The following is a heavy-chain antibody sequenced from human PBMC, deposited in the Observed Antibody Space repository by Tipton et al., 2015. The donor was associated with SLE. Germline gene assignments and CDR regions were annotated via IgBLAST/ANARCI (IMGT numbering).Heavy chain of an antibody. Sequence: GSLRLSCAASGFTVSGNYMSWVRQAPGKGLEWVSVIYSAGNTYYADSVKGRFSISRDNSKNTVYLQMSSLRPEDTAVYYCARDMRSGDNGGNYAADWGQGTLVLVSS. V-gene: IGHV3-53*05. J-gene: IGHJ4*02. D-gene: IGHD3-22*01. CDR3: ARDMRSGDNGGNYAAD. CDR2: IYSAGNT. CDR1: GFTVSGNY.